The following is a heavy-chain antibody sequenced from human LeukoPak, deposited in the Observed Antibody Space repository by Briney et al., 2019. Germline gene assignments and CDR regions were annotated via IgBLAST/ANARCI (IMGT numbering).Heavy chain of an antibody. Sequence: ASVKVSCKASGFTLPNYGIAWVRQAPGQGLEWMGWISAYNANTNSARNIQGRFFMTTDTSTSTAYMELKNLTSDDTAVYYCARGSVTGIWDFDYWGQGTLVTVSS. CDR3: ARGSVTGIWDFDY. D-gene: IGHD2-21*02. CDR1: GFTLPNYG. J-gene: IGHJ4*02. CDR2: ISAYNANT. V-gene: IGHV1-18*01.